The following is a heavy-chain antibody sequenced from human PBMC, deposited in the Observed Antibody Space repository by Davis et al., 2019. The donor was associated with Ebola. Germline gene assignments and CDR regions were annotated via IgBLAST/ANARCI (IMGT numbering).Heavy chain of an antibody. CDR3: ARALGYNSGHTGADY. CDR1: DGSLSGYY. V-gene: IGHV4-34*01. J-gene: IGHJ4*02. D-gene: IGHD6-19*01. Sequence: SETLSPTCPVYDGSLSGYYWSWTRQPPGQGLESIGEINHSGSTNYNPSLMSRVTISVDTSMNQFSLKLRSVTAADTAVYYCARALGYNSGHTGADYWGQGTLVTVSS. CDR2: INHSGST.